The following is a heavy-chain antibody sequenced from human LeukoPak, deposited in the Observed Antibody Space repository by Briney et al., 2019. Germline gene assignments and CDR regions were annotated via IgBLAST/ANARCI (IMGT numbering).Heavy chain of an antibody. CDR3: AKDLRAAVAGYLYYFYGMDV. J-gene: IGHJ6*02. V-gene: IGHV3-30*18. Sequence: GGSLRLSCAASGFTFSNYGMHWVRQAPGKGLEWVAVISDDGSKKYYVDSVKGRFTISRDNSKNTLYLQMNSLRGEDTAVYYCAKDLRAAVAGYLYYFYGMDVWGQGTTVTVSS. CDR1: GFTFSNYG. D-gene: IGHD6-19*01. CDR2: ISDDGSKK.